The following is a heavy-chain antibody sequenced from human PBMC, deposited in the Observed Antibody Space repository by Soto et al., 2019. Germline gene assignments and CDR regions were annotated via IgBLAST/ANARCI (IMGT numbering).Heavy chain of an antibody. J-gene: IGHJ6*02. CDR1: GGTFSSYA. CDR2: IIPIFGTA. CDR3: ATYYPVTRAYYYGMDV. D-gene: IGHD1-26*01. V-gene: IGHV1-69*13. Sequence: SVKVSCKASGGTFSSYAISWVRQAPGQGLEWMGGIIPIFGTANYAQKFQGRVTITADESTSTAYMELSSLRSEDTAVYYCATYYPVTRAYYYGMDVWGQGTTVTVSS.